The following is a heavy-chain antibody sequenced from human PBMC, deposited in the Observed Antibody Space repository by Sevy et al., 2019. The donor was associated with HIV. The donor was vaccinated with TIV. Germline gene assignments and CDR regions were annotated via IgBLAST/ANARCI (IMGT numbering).Heavy chain of an antibody. CDR1: GFTSSSYS. CDR3: AREGKEGAASDDAFDI. CDR2: ISSSSSTI. V-gene: IGHV3-48*02. Sequence: GGSLSLSCAASGFTSSSYSMNWVRQAPGKGLEWVSYISSSSSTIYYADSVKGRFTISRDNAKNSLYLQMNSLRDEDTAVYYCAREGKEGAASDDAFDIWGQGTMVTVSS. J-gene: IGHJ3*02. D-gene: IGHD6-13*01.